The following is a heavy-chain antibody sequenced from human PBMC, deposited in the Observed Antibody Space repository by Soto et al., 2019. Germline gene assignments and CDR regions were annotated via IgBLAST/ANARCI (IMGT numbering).Heavy chain of an antibody. V-gene: IGHV3-11*04. Sequence: QVQLVESGGGLVKPGGSLRLSCAASGFTFSDYYMSWIRQAPGKGLEWVSYISGGGSTTQHADPVKGRFTVSRDNAKNSLYLQMNSLRAEDTAVYYCAREARTYTESIRHLDYWGPGTLVTVSS. J-gene: IGHJ4*02. CDR3: AREARTYTESIRHLDY. D-gene: IGHD2-2*02. CDR1: GFTFSDYY. CDR2: ISGGGSTT.